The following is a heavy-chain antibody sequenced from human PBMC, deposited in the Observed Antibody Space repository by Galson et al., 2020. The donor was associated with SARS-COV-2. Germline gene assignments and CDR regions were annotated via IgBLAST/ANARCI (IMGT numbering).Heavy chain of an antibody. CDR3: AKMRSGIAVDGTNY. J-gene: IGHJ4*02. Sequence: GGSLRLSCAASGFTFSSYAMSWVRQPPGKGLEWVSSISGNDGSTYYADSVKGRFTISRDNSKNTLYLQMNSLRVEDTAVYYCAKMRSGIAVDGTNYWGQGTLVTVSS. CDR2: ISGNDGST. CDR1: GFTFSSYA. V-gene: IGHV3-23*01. D-gene: IGHD6-19*01.